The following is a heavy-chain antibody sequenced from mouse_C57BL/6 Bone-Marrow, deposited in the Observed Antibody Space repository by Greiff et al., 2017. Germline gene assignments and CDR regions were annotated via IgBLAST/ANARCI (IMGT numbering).Heavy chain of an antibody. CDR2: IRNKANNHAT. CDR3: SGGSTIVRRGFAY. Sequence: EVKVEESGGGLVQPGGSMKLSCAASGFTFSDAWMDWVRQSPEKGLEWVAEIRNKANNHATYYAESVKGRFTISRDDYKSSVYLQMTSLRAEDTGIYYCSGGSTIVRRGFAYWGQGTLVTVSA. CDR1: GFTFSDAW. J-gene: IGHJ3*01. D-gene: IGHD2-1*01. V-gene: IGHV6-6*01.